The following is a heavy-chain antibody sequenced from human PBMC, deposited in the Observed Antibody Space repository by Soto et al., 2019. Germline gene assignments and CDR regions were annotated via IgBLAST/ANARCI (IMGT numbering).Heavy chain of an antibody. CDR3: TSTIGSGIGIDY. D-gene: IGHD3-10*01. CDR1: GFTFSGSA. CDR2: IRSKANSYAT. Sequence: EVQLVESGGGLVQPGGSLKLSCAASGFTFSGSAMHWVRQASGKGLEWVGRIRSKANSYATAYAASVKGRFTISRDDSKITAYLQINSLKTEDTAVYYCTSTIGSGIGIDYWGQGTLVTVSS. V-gene: IGHV3-73*02. J-gene: IGHJ4*02.